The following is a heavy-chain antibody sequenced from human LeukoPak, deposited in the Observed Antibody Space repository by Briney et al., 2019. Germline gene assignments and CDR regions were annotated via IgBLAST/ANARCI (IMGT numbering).Heavy chain of an antibody. CDR1: GRPISSYY. CDR3: ARDRLGYCSGGSCYGYNWFDP. J-gene: IGHJ5*02. D-gene: IGHD2-15*01. CDR2: IYYCGST. V-gene: IGHV4-59*01. Sequence: SETLSLTCTVSGRPISSYYWSWIRQPPGKGLEWLGYIYYCGSTNYNPSLKSRVTISVDTSKNQFSLKLSSVTAADTAVYYCARDRLGYCSGGSCYGYNWFDPWGQGTLVTVSS.